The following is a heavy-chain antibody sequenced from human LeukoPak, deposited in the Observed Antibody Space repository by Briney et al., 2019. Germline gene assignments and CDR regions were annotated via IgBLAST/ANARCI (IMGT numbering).Heavy chain of an antibody. CDR3: AKSWYSSGWDAFDI. CDR1: GFTFSNAW. J-gene: IGHJ3*02. CDR2: IPSSTSYI. D-gene: IGHD6-19*01. Sequence: PGGSLRLSCAASGFTFSNAWMSWVRQAPGKGLEWVSSIPSSTSYIYYADSVRGRFTVSRDNAKNSLYLQMNSLRAEDTAVYYCAKSWYSSGWDAFDIWGQGTMVTVSS. V-gene: IGHV3-21*04.